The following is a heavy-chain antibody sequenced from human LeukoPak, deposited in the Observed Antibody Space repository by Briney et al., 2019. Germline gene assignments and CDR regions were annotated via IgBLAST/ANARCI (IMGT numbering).Heavy chain of an antibody. Sequence: ASLKVSCKPSGYTFTNYGISWVRQAPGQGLEWMGWISPYNGNTNYVQKLQRRVTVTTDTSTSTAYMELRSLRSDDTAVYCGTRTVLDCKNGVCYNYWGQGTLVTVSS. D-gene: IGHD2-8*01. J-gene: IGHJ4*02. CDR1: GYTFTNYG. CDR3: TRTVLDCKNGVCYNY. CDR2: ISPYNGNT. V-gene: IGHV1-18*01.